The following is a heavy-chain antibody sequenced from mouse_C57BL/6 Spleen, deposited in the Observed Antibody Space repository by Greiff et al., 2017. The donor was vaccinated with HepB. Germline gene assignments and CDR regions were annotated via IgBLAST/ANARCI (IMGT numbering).Heavy chain of an antibody. V-gene: IGHV5-17*01. CDR3: ARGSSYWYFDV. Sequence: EVQLVESGGGLVKPGGSLKLSCAASGFTFSDYGMHWVRQAPEKGLEWVAYISSGSSTIYYADTVKGRFTISRDIAKNTLFLQMTSLRSEDTAMYYCARGSSYWYFDVWGTGTTVTVSS. D-gene: IGHD1-1*01. CDR1: GFTFSDYG. CDR2: ISSGSSTI. J-gene: IGHJ1*03.